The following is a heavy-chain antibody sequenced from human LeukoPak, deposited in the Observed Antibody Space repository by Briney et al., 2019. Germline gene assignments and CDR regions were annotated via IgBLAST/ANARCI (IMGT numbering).Heavy chain of an antibody. Sequence: GGSLRLSCAASGFTFSSYEMNWVRQAPGKGLEGVSYISSSGSTIYYADSVKGRFTISRDNAKNSLYLQMNSLRAEDTAVYYCAREGRYCSSTSCYVTAFDYWGQGTLVTVSS. J-gene: IGHJ4*02. V-gene: IGHV3-48*03. CDR2: ISSSGSTI. CDR3: AREGRYCSSTSCYVTAFDY. CDR1: GFTFSSYE. D-gene: IGHD2-2*01.